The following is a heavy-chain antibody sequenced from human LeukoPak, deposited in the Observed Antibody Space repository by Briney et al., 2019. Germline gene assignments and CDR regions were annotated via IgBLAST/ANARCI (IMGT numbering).Heavy chain of an antibody. CDR1: GGSITSGDYY. CDR3: ARWYYAPGMVDY. Sequence: PSQTLSLTCTVSGGSITSGDYYWSWIRQPPGKGLEWIGYIYYSGSTHYDPSLKSRLTISVDTFKNQFSLRLSSVTAADTAVYYCARWYYAPGMVDYWGQGTLVTVSS. D-gene: IGHD3-10*01. CDR2: IYYSGST. V-gene: IGHV4-30-4*01. J-gene: IGHJ4*02.